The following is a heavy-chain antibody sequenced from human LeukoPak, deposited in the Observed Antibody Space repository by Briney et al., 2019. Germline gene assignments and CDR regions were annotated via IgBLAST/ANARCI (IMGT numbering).Heavy chain of an antibody. CDR3: ATSGYSYGLGYFDY. J-gene: IGHJ4*02. Sequence: GGSLRLSCAASGFTFSSCSMNWVRQAPGKGLEWVSSISSSSSYIYYADSVKGRFTISRDNAKNSLYLQMNSLRAEDTAVYYCATSGYSYGLGYFDYWGQGTLVTVSS. D-gene: IGHD5-18*01. CDR2: ISSSSSYI. V-gene: IGHV3-21*01. CDR1: GFTFSSCS.